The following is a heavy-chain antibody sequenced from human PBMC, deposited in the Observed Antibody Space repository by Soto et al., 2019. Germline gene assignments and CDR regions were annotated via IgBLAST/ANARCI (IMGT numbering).Heavy chain of an antibody. CDR1: GYTFTSYG. CDR2: ISAYNGNT. J-gene: IGHJ6*02. CDR3: ARDGALGENYGYCGMDV. D-gene: IGHD3-16*01. Sequence: QVQLVQSGAEVKKPGASVKVSCKASGYTFTSYGISWVRQAPGQGLEWMGWISAYNGNTNYAQKLQGRVTMTTDTSTSTAYMELRSLRSDDTAVYYWARDGALGENYGYCGMDVWGQGTTVTVSS. V-gene: IGHV1-18*01.